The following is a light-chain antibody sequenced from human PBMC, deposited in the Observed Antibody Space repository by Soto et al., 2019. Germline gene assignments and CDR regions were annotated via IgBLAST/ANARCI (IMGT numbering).Light chain of an antibody. V-gene: IGKV3-20*01. Sequence: EIVRTQSPATLSVSPGERATLSCRASQSVSSNLAWYQQKPGPAPRLLLYGASSRATGIPDRFSGSGSGTEFTLTISRLEPEDFAVYYCQQYGSSPLPFGGGAKADI. CDR1: QSVSSN. CDR3: QQYGSSPLP. J-gene: IGKJ4*01. CDR2: GAS.